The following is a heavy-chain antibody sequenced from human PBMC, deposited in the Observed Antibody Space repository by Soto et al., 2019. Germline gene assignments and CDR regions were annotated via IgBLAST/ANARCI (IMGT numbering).Heavy chain of an antibody. CDR2: IYWDDDK. CDR1: GFSLSTSGVG. Sequence: QITLKESGPTLVKPTQTLTLTCTFSGFSLSTSGVGVGWIRQPPGKALEWLALIYWDDDKRYSPSLKSRLTITKDTSKNQVVLTMTNMDPVDTATYYCAHRRSYCSGGSCFSGFDYWGQGTLVTVSS. CDR3: AHRRSYCSGGSCFSGFDY. D-gene: IGHD2-15*01. V-gene: IGHV2-5*02. J-gene: IGHJ4*02.